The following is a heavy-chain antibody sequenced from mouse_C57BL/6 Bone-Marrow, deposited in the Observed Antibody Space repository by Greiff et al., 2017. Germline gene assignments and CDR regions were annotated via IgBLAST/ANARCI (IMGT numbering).Heavy chain of an antibody. Sequence: QVQLQQPGAELVMPGASVKLSCKASGYTFTSYWMHWVKQRPGQGLEWIGEIDPSDSYTNYNQKFKGKSTLTVDKSSSTAYMQLSSLTSEDSAVYYCARSGGDRGYAMDYWGQGTSVTVSS. J-gene: IGHJ4*01. CDR1: GYTFTSYW. CDR3: ARSGGDRGYAMDY. V-gene: IGHV1-69*01. D-gene: IGHD3-1*01. CDR2: IDPSDSYT.